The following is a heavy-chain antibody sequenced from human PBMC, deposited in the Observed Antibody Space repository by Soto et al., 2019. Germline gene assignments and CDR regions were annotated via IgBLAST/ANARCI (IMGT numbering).Heavy chain of an antibody. V-gene: IGHV4-31*03. CDR3: ASYYCSSTSCYALDY. J-gene: IGHJ4*02. D-gene: IGHD2-2*01. CDR2: IYYSGST. Sequence: SETLSLTCTVSGGSISSGGYYWSWIRQHPGKGLEWIGYIYYSGSTYYNPSLKSRVTISVDTSKNQFSLKLSSVTAADTAVYYCASYYCSSTSCYALDYWGQGTLVTVSS. CDR1: GGSISSGGYY.